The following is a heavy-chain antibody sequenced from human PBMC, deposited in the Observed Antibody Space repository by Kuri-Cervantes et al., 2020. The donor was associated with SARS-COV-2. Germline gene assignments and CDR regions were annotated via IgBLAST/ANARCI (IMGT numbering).Heavy chain of an antibody. CDR1: GYTVSSYG. CDR3: ARSYYGRYSDGFDI. CDR2: IRVSNGNT. V-gene: IGHV1-18*04. Sequence: ASVKVSCKGYGYTVSSYGIAWVRQAPGQGLEWMAWIRVSNGNTNSAQKFQARVAMTTDTSPNTVFMELRSLRSGDTAVYYCARSYYGRYSDGFDIWGQGTLVTVSS. J-gene: IGHJ3*02. D-gene: IGHD1-26*01.